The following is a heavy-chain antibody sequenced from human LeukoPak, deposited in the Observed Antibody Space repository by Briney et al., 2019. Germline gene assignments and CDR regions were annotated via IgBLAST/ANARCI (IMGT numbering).Heavy chain of an antibody. Sequence: GGSLRLSCTASGFSFSGHWMHWARQLPGKGLVWVSRISPTGSTTSYADSVKGRFTVSRDNAKNTLYLQVNNLRAKDTAVYYCARGPNSNWSGLDFWGQGTLLTVSS. J-gene: IGHJ4*02. CDR1: GFSFSGHW. V-gene: IGHV3-74*01. D-gene: IGHD6-6*01. CDR3: ARGPNSNWSGLDF. CDR2: ISPTGSTT.